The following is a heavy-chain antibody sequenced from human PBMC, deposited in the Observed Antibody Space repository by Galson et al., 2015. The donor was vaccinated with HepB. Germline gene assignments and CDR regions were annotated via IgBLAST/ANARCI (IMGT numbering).Heavy chain of an antibody. D-gene: IGHD6-19*01. J-gene: IGHJ3*02. Sequence: SLRLSCAASGFTFISFGMHWVRQAPGKGLEWVAVISYDGSNKYYADSVKGRFTISRDNSKNTLYLQMNSLRAEDTAVYYCAREYSSGWFRNYAFDIWGQGTMVTVSS. CDR1: GFTFISFG. CDR2: ISYDGSNK. CDR3: AREYSSGWFRNYAFDI. V-gene: IGHV3-30*03.